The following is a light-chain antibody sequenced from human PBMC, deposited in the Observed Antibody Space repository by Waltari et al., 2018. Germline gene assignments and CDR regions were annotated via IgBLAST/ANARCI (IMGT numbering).Light chain of an antibody. CDR3: QQYNSNSGRT. CDR2: KAS. J-gene: IGKJ2*02. CDR1: QSIGSW. V-gene: IGKV1-5*03. Sequence: DIQMTQSPSSLSASVGDRVTITCRASQSIGSWLAWYQQKPGKAPKLLIYKASSLESGVPSRFSGSGSGTEFTLTISSLQPDDFATYYCQQYNSNSGRTFGQGTKLEIK.